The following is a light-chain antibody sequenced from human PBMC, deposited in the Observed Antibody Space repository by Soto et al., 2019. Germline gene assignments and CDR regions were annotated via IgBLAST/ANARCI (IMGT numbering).Light chain of an antibody. Sequence: QSALTQPASVSGSPGQSITISCTGTSSDVGGYNYVSWYQQHPGKAPKLMIYEVSNRPSGVSNRFSGSKSGNKASLTISGLQAEDEADYYCSSYTSSRPDVLGTGTKVTVL. CDR3: SSYTSSRPDV. CDR2: EVS. V-gene: IGLV2-14*01. J-gene: IGLJ1*01. CDR1: SSDVGGYNY.